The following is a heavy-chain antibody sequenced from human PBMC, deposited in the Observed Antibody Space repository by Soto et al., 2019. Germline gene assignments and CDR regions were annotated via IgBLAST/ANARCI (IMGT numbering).Heavy chain of an antibody. CDR3: ARLRRDGYGWNYYYYGMDV. D-gene: IGHD5-12*01. J-gene: IGHJ6*02. CDR1: GGSFSGYY. V-gene: IGHV4-34*01. Sequence: SETLSLTCAVYGGSFSGYYWSWIRQPPGKGLEWIGEINHSGSTNYNPSLKSRVTISVDTSKNQFSLKLSSVTAADTAVYYCARLRRDGYGWNYYYYGMDVWGQGTTVTVSS. CDR2: INHSGST.